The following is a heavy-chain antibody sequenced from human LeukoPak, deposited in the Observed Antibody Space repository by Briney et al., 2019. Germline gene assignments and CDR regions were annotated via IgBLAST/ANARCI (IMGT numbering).Heavy chain of an antibody. V-gene: IGHV3-11*05. D-gene: IGHD4-17*01. Sequence: PGRSLRLSCAASGFTFSDYYQSWVRQAPGKGLEWGSYNSRTSTFTNYADSVKGRFTIARNNAENSLYLQMNSLRAEDTAVYFCVRVGLDYGDYVDYWGQGSLVTVSS. CDR3: VRVGLDYGDYVDY. J-gene: IGHJ4*02. CDR2: NSRTSTFT. CDR1: GFTFSDYY.